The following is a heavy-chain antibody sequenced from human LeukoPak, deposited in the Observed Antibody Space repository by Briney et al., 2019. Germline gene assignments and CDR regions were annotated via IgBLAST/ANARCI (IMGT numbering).Heavy chain of an antibody. CDR3: AKASWVSTADAVL. V-gene: IGHV3-23*02. CDR1: GVIFSSYA. D-gene: IGHD3-16*01. Sequence: GGSLTLSCAASGVIFSSYAMSSVRQAPARGLEWVSSLRGDGETFYGDSVRGRFSLSRDESRNTVYLHLNNLRVEDTAIYYCAKASWVSTADAVLWGQGTVVTVS. J-gene: IGHJ4*02. CDR2: LRGDGET.